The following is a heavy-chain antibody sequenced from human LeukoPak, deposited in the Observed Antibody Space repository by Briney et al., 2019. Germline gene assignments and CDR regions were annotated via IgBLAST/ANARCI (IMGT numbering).Heavy chain of an antibody. V-gene: IGHV4-39*01. CDR1: GGTISTTNNY. J-gene: IGHJ5*02. D-gene: IGHD6-13*01. CDR3: ARSIAADGPTHNWFDR. CDR2: IHFSRTT. Sequence: SETLSLTCFVSGGTISTTNNYWGWLRQPPGKALEWIGSIHFSRTTYYNPSLKSRVTVSVDTSKSQFSLKLTSVTAADTAVYYCARSIAADGPTHNWFDRWGQGTLVTVSS.